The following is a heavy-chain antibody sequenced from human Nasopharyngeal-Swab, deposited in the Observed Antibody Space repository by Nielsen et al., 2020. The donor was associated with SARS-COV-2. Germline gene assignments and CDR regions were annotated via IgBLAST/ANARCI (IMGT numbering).Heavy chain of an antibody. J-gene: IGHJ4*02. CDR1: GFTFSDSA. CDR3: TRCGGGCYSGRDY. CDR2: IRSKGNNYAT. V-gene: IGHV3-73*01. Sequence: GESLKISCAASGFTFSDSAIHWVRQASGKGLEWVGRIRSKGNNYATAYAASVKGRFIIFRDDPTSTAYLQMNSLKTEDTAVYYCTRCGGGCYSGRDYWGQGTLVTVSS. D-gene: IGHD2-21*02.